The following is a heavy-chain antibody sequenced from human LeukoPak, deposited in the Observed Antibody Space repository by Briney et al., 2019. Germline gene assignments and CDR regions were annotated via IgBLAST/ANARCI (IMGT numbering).Heavy chain of an antibody. CDR1: GDSISRNSHY. CDR2: LNPSGKI. D-gene: IGHD4-17*01. CDR3: ARGRPSGDFFDY. Sequence: NPSETLSLTCSVSGDSISRNSHYWCWIWQSAGKGLEWIGRLNPSGKIDYNPSLKSRLTMSLDPSENKLSLKLTSVTAADTARYYCARGRPSGDFFDYWGQGALVTVSS. V-gene: IGHV4-61*02. J-gene: IGHJ4*02.